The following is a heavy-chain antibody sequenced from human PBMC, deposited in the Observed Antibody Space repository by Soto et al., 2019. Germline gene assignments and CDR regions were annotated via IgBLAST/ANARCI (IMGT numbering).Heavy chain of an antibody. J-gene: IGHJ4*02. Sequence: KASETLSLTCAVSGGSISSSNWWSWVRQPPGKGLEWIGEIYHSGSTNYNPSLKSRVTISVDKSKNQFSLKLSSVTAADTAVYYCARGKLEPRSGLRDWGQGTLVTVSS. CDR2: IYHSGST. V-gene: IGHV4-4*02. D-gene: IGHD1-1*01. CDR3: ARGKLEPRSGLRD. CDR1: GGSISSSNW.